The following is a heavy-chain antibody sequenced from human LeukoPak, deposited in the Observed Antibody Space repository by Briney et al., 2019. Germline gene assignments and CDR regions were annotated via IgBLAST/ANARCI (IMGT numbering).Heavy chain of an antibody. CDR2: IYYSGST. V-gene: IGHV4-39*02. D-gene: IGHD6-19*01. CDR1: GGSISSSSYY. Sequence: SETLSLTCTVSGGSISSSSYYWGWIRQPPGKGLEWIGSIYYSGSTYYNPSLKSRVTISVDTSKNQFSLKLSSVTAADTAVYYCAKDPSGWPDYWGQGTLVTVSS. J-gene: IGHJ4*02. CDR3: AKDPSGWPDY.